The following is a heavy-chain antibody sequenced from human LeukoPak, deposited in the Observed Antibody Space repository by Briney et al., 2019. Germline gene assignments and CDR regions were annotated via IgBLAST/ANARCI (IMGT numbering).Heavy chain of an antibody. D-gene: IGHD4-17*01. CDR2: IKQDGSEK. V-gene: IGHV3-7*01. CDR1: GFTFGSYW. Sequence: PGGSLRLSCAASGFTFGSYWMSWVRQAPGKGLEWVANIKQDGSEKYYVDSVKGRFTISRDNAKNSLYLQMNSLRAEDTAVYYCARVNGDYVEYFDYWGQGTLVTVSS. J-gene: IGHJ4*02. CDR3: ARVNGDYVEYFDY.